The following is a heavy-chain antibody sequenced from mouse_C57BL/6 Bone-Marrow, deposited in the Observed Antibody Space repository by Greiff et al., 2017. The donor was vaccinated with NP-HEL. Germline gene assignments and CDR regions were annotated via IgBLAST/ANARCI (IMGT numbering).Heavy chain of an antibody. V-gene: IGHV1-69*01. CDR2: IDPSDSYT. Sequence: QVQLQQPGAELVMPGASVKLSCKASGYTFTSYWMHWVKQRPGQGLEWIGEIDPSDSYTNYNQKFEGKSTLTVDKSSSTAYMQLSSLTSEDSAVYYCARDKYFGYTFDYWGQGTTLTVSS. CDR3: ARDKYFGYTFDY. CDR1: GYTFTSYW. J-gene: IGHJ2*01. D-gene: IGHD2-2*01.